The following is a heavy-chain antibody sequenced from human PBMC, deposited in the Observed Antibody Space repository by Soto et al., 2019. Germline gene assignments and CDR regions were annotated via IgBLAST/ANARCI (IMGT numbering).Heavy chain of an antibody. V-gene: IGHV4-31*03. D-gene: IGHD3-10*01. Sequence: QVQLQESGPGLVKPSQTLSLTCTVSGGSISSGVYYWTWIRQYPGQGLEWIGYSYHSGSTYYNPALTSRVAISIDTSKNQFSLKLNSVTAADTAVYYCARDRTYSGSGKYYFDYWGQGTLVTVSS. J-gene: IGHJ4*02. CDR2: SYHSGST. CDR1: GGSISSGVYY. CDR3: ARDRTYSGSGKYYFDY.